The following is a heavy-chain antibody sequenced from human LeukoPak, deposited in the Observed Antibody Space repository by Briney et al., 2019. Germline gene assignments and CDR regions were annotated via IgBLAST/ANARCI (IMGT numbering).Heavy chain of an antibody. CDR2: IWYDGSNK. D-gene: IGHD6-19*01. V-gene: IGHV3-33*01. CDR1: GLTFSSYG. Sequence: PGRSLRLSCVASGLTFSSYGMHWVRQAPGKGLEWVAVIWYDGSNKYYADSVKGRFTISRDDSKNTLYLQVNSLRAEDTAVYYCARDSMAGRVDYWGQGTLDTVSS. CDR3: ARDSMAGRVDY. J-gene: IGHJ4*02.